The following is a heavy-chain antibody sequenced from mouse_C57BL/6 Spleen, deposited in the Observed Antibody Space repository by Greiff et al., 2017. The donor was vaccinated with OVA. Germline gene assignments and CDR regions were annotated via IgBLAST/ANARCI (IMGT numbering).Heavy chain of an antibody. J-gene: IGHJ2*01. V-gene: IGHV6-3*01. CDR3: TDVGQGF. CDR2: IHLKSDNYAT. D-gene: IGHD3-3*01. CDR1: GVTFSYYW. Sequence: EVKLMESGGGLVQPGGSMKLSCVASGVTFSYYWMNWVRQSPEKGLEWVAQIHLKSDNYATHYAESVKGRFTISRDDSKSSVYLQMNNLRAEDTGTYYCTDVGQGFWGQGTTLTVSS.